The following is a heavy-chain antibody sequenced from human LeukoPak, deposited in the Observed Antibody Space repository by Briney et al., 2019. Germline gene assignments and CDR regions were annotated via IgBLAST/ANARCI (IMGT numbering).Heavy chain of an antibody. Sequence: SETLSRTCTVSGGSISSYYWSWIRQPPGKGLEWIGYIYYSGSTNYNPSLKSRVTISVDTSKNQFSLKLSSVTAADTAVYYCARGVFGVAMNFDYWGQGTLVTVSS. CDR1: GGSISSYY. D-gene: IGHD3-3*01. V-gene: IGHV4-59*01. J-gene: IGHJ4*02. CDR2: IYYSGST. CDR3: ARGVFGVAMNFDY.